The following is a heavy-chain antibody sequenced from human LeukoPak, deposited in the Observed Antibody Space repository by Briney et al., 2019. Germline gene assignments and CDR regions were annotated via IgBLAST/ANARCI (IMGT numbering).Heavy chain of an antibody. J-gene: IGHJ4*02. Sequence: TGGPLRLSCAASGISFSTYNMNWVRRAPGKGQEWLSYISSSSSSTYYADSVKGRFTISRDNAKNSLYLQMNSLRADDTAIYYCASSGSYYMGYWGQGAPVTVSS. CDR2: ISSSSSST. D-gene: IGHD1-26*01. CDR3: ASSGSYYMGY. V-gene: IGHV3-48*01. CDR1: GISFSTYN.